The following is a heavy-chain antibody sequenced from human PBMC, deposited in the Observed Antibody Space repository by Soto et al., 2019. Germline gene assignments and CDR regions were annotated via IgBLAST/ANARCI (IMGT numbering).Heavy chain of an antibody. CDR2: IIPILGIA. Sequence: SVKVSCKASGGTFSSYTISWVRQAPGQGLEWMGRIIPILGIANYAQKFQGRVTITADKSTRTAYMELSSLRSEETAVYYMALGRGDCYRHWGQGTLVTVSS. CDR3: ALGRGDCYRH. V-gene: IGHV1-69*02. CDR1: GGTFSSYT. D-gene: IGHD2-21*02. J-gene: IGHJ1*01.